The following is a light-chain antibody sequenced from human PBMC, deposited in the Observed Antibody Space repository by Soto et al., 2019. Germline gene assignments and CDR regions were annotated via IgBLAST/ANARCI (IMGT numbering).Light chain of an antibody. CDR3: QQYNKWPLT. CDR2: GAS. V-gene: IGKV3-15*01. Sequence: EVVMTQSPATLSVSPGDGAALSCRASQGVGSNLAWYQQKPGQAPRLLVYGASTRATGVPARFSGSGSGTEFTLTISSLRSEDFAVYYCQQYNKWPLTFGQGTKVEIK. CDR1: QGVGSN. J-gene: IGKJ1*01.